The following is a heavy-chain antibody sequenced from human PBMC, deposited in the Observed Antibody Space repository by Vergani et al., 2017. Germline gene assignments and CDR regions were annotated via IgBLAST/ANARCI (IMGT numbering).Heavy chain of an antibody. CDR1: GGSFSGYY. CDR3: ARGRVGLHV. J-gene: IGHJ6*04. CDR2: INLSGDT. V-gene: IGHV4-34*02. Sequence: QVQLQQWGAGLLKPSETLSLTCGVYGGSFSGYYGTWIRQTPEKGLEWIGEINLSGDTNYNPSLKSRLTISIAMSKNQFFLTLRSVTAADTAFYYCARGRVGLHVWGRGTAVTVSS.